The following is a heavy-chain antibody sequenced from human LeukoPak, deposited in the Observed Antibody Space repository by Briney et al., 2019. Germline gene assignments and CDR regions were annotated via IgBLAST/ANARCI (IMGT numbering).Heavy chain of an antibody. CDR1: GDSITNYQ. CDR3: ARDGNFDWLLPYYYMDV. V-gene: IGHV4-59*01. Sequence: PSETLSLTCTVSGDSITNYQWNWIRQPPGKGLEWIGYIYYSGSTNYNPSLKSRVTISVDTSKNQFSLKLSSVTAADTAVYYCARDGNFDWLLPYYYMDVWGKGTTVTVSS. CDR2: IYYSGST. J-gene: IGHJ6*03. D-gene: IGHD3-9*01.